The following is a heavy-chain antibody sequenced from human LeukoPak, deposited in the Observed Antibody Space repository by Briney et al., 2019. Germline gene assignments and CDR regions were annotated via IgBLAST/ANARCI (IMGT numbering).Heavy chain of an antibody. Sequence: SETLSLTCAVYGGSFSGYYWSWIRQPPGKGLEWIGEINHSGSTNYNPSLKSRVTISVDTSKNQFSLKLSSVTAADTAVYYCARAGIVARRGGVFDYWGQGTLVTVSS. CDR3: ARAGIVARRGGVFDY. CDR1: GGSFSGYY. CDR2: INHSGST. V-gene: IGHV4-34*01. D-gene: IGHD6-6*01. J-gene: IGHJ4*02.